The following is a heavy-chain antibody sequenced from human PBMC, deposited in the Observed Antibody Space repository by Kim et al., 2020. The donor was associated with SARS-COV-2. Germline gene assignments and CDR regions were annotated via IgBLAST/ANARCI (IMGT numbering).Heavy chain of an antibody. Sequence: GGSLRLSCAASGFTFSSYGMHWVRQAPGKGLEWVAVIWYDGSNKYYADSVKGRFTISRDNSKNTLYLQMNSLRAEDTAVYYCARALNHGQWPAYYYGMDVWGQGTTVTVSS. D-gene: IGHD6-19*01. J-gene: IGHJ6*02. CDR1: GFTFSSYG. CDR3: ARALNHGQWPAYYYGMDV. V-gene: IGHV3-33*01. CDR2: IWYDGSNK.